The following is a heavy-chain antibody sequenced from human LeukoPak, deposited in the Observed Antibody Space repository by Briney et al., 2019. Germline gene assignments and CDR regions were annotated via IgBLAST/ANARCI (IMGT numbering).Heavy chain of an antibody. CDR1: GFTFSSYA. CDR3: AKHVAYSKGNTGSDY. CDR2: ISGSGSST. Sequence: PGGSLRLSCAASGFTFSSYAMSWVRQAPGKGLEWVSGISGSGSSTYYADSVKGRFTISRDNSKNTLFLQLNSPRAEDTGVYFCAKHVAYSKGNTGSDYWGKGTLVTVSS. D-gene: IGHD6-13*01. V-gene: IGHV3-23*01. J-gene: IGHJ4*02.